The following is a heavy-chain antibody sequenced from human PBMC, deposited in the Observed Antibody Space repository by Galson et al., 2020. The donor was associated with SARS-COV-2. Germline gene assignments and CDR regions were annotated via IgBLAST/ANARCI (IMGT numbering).Heavy chain of an antibody. CDR1: GGSINSGGDY. J-gene: IGHJ5*02. CDR2: IYSSGST. D-gene: IGHD3-10*01. V-gene: IGHV4-31*03. CDR3: ARDNYYGSAVRWFDP. Sequence: ETSETLSLTCTVSGGSINSGGDYWTWIRQHPGKGLEWIGYIYSSGSTYYNPSLKSRVTISVDTSKNQFSLRLTSVTAADTAVYYCARDNYYGSAVRWFDPWGQGTLVTVSS.